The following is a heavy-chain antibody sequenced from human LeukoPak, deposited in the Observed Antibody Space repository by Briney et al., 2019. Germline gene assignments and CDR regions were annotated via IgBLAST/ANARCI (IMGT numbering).Heavy chain of an antibody. V-gene: IGHV3-15*01. D-gene: IGHD1-26*01. CDR3: VTEYSGSFDH. Sequence: GGSLRLSCTASGLTFTNAWMNWVRQAPGKGLEWVALIKSKANGGTTDYAAPVKGRFTISRDDSKNTLYLQMNSLKTEDTAVYYCVTEYSGSFDHWGQGTLVTVSS. J-gene: IGHJ4*02. CDR2: IKSKANGGTT. CDR1: GLTFTNAW.